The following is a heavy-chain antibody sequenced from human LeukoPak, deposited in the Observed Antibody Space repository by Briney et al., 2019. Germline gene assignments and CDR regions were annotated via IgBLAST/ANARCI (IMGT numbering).Heavy chain of an antibody. J-gene: IGHJ3*01. Sequence: SQTLSLTCVISGDSVASNSTACNWIRQSPSRGLEWLGRTYYRSKWYNDYAVSVKSRITLNPDTSKNQFSLQLNSVTPEDTAVYYCARGGQGDGYSADEAFDFWGQGTMVTVS. CDR2: TYYRSKWYN. V-gene: IGHV6-1*01. CDR3: ARGGQGDGYSADEAFDF. D-gene: IGHD5-24*01. CDR1: GDSVASNSTA.